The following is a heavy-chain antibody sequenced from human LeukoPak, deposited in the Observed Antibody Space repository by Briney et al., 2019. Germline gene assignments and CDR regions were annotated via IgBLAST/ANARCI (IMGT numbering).Heavy chain of an antibody. Sequence: SSQTLSLTCAVSGGSISSGGYSWSWIRQPPGKGLEWIGYIYHSGSTYYNPSLKSRVTISVDRSKNQFSLKLSSVTAADTAVYYCARSGGDTWAGNRAFDIWGQGTMVTVSS. J-gene: IGHJ3*02. CDR1: GGSISSGGYS. CDR2: IYHSGST. V-gene: IGHV4-30-2*01. CDR3: ARSGGDTWAGNRAFDI. D-gene: IGHD6-19*01.